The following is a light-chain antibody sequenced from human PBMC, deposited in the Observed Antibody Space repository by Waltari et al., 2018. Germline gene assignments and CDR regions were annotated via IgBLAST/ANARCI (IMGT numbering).Light chain of an antibody. Sequence: IALTLSPGTMSLLPGDRAALPCRASQHTNMNLAGYQQKPRQAPRPLLYCATTRQSGVPASLSGSGSWREVSITISSRQSEDYVLYYCQQYNDWPPCTFGQGTRVE. CDR2: CAT. J-gene: IGKJ1*01. CDR1: QHTNMN. V-gene: IGKV3-15*01. CDR3: QQYNDWPPCT.